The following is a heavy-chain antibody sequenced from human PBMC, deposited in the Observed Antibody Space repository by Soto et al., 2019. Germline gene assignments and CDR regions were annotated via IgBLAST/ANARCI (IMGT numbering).Heavy chain of an antibody. D-gene: IGHD4-17*01. CDR3: ARDSTVTTVAGINY. V-gene: IGHV3-30-3*01. CDR1: GFTFSSYA. J-gene: IGHJ4*02. Sequence: QVQLVESGGGVVQPGRSLRLSCAASGFTFSSYAMHWVRQAPGKGLEWVAVISYDGSNKYYADSVKGRFTISRDSSKNTLYLQMNSLRAEDTAVYYCARDSTVTTVAGINYWGQGTLVTVSS. CDR2: ISYDGSNK.